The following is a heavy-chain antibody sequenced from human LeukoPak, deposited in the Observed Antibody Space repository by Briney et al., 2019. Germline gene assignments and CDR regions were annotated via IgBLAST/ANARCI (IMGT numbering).Heavy chain of an antibody. D-gene: IGHD4-17*01. CDR1: GFTFSGSA. Sequence: PGGSLGLSCAASGFTFSGSAMHWVRQASGKGLEWVGRIRSKANSYATAYAASVKGRFTISRDDSKNTAYLQMNSLKTEDTAVYYCNTPELQYGDYYYYYYMDVWGKGTTVTVSS. V-gene: IGHV3-73*01. CDR2: IRSKANSYAT. CDR3: NTPELQYGDYYYYYYMDV. J-gene: IGHJ6*03.